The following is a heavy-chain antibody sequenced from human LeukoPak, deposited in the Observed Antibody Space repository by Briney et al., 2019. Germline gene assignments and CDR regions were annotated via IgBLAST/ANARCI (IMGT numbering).Heavy chain of an antibody. Sequence: GGSLRLSCAASGFTFSSYAMSWVRQAPGKGLEWVSAISGSGGSTYYADSVKGRFTISRDNSKNTLYLQMNSLRAEDTAVYYCAKDGQFMVRGVIRAFDIWGQGTMVTVSS. J-gene: IGHJ3*02. CDR1: GFTFSSYA. CDR3: AKDGQFMVRGVIRAFDI. D-gene: IGHD3-10*01. CDR2: ISGSGGST. V-gene: IGHV3-23*01.